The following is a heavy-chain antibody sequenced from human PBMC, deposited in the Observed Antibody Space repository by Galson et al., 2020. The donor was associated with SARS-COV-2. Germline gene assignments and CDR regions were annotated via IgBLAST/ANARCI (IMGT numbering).Heavy chain of an antibody. D-gene: IGHD3-16*02. Sequence: SETLSLTCPVSGASISNSYWSWIRQPPGKGLEWIGFVSNSGGAKSNPSLKSRVTISVDTSKNQFSLKLASVTTADTAVYYCASLNPYRTWGQGTLITVSS. CDR1: GASISNSY. CDR2: VSNSGGA. J-gene: IGHJ5*02. V-gene: IGHV4-59*01. CDR3: ASLNPYRT.